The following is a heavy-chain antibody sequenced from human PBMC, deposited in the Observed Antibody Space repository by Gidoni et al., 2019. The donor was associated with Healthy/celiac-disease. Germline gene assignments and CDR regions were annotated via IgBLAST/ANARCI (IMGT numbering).Heavy chain of an antibody. CDR1: GFTFSSYS. V-gene: IGHV3-21*01. Sequence: EVQLVESGGGLVKPGGSLRLSCAASGFTFSSYSMNWVLQAPGKGLEWVSSISSSSSSIYYADSVKGRFTISRDNAKNSLYLQMNSLRAEDTAVYYCARAAPSGYVDYWGQGTLVTVSS. D-gene: IGHD1-26*01. CDR2: ISSSSSSI. J-gene: IGHJ4*02. CDR3: ARAAPSGYVDY.